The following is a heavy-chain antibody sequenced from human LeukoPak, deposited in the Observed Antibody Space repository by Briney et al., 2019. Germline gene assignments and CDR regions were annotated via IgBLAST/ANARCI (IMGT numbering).Heavy chain of an antibody. CDR2: INHSGST. Sequence: PSDTLSLICAVYGGPFSGYYWSCIRQPPGKGLEWIGEINHSGSTNYNAPLKSRVTISVDTSKNQFSLTLSSVTAADTAVYYCARGLPPIPYSSWYYYNIRGYMDVWGKGTTVTVSS. CDR1: GGPFSGYY. J-gene: IGHJ6*03. D-gene: IGHD6-13*01. CDR3: ARGLPPIPYSSWYYYNIRGYMDV. V-gene: IGHV4-34*01.